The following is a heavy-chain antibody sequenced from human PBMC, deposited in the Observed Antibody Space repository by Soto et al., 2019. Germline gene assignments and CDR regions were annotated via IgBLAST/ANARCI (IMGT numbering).Heavy chain of an antibody. Sequence: QVNLQESGPGLVKPSETLSLTCSVSGGTISGYYWTWIRQPAGKGLEWIGRIYSSGNTKYNPSLQSRVTMSLDTSNNQFSLRLTSVTAADTAVYYCARGQRFSDWFDPWGQGTLVTVSS. D-gene: IGHD3-3*01. CDR1: GGTISGYY. CDR3: ARGQRFSDWFDP. CDR2: IYSSGNT. V-gene: IGHV4-4*07. J-gene: IGHJ5*02.